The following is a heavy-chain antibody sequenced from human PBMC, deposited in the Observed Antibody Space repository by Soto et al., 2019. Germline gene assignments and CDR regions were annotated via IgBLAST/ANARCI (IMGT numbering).Heavy chain of an antibody. CDR3: ARDLGYDFWSGYPYGMDV. D-gene: IGHD3-3*01. CDR1: GFTFSSYA. Sequence: AGGSLRLSCAASGFTFSSYAMHWVRQAPGKGLEWVAVISYDGSNKYYADSVKGRFTISRDNSKNTLYLQMNSLRAEDTAVYYCARDLGYDFWSGYPYGMDVWGQGTTVTVSS. V-gene: IGHV3-30-3*01. CDR2: ISYDGSNK. J-gene: IGHJ6*02.